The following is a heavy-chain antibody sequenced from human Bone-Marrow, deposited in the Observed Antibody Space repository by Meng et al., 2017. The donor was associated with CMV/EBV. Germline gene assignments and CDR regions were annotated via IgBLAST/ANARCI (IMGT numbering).Heavy chain of an antibody. Sequence: SETLSLTCTVSGGSISSTTYCWGWIRQPPGKGLEWIGTVSYTGSAYYNPSLKSRVTISVDTSKHRFSLELNSVTAADTAVYYCARVPDFDRVSTSYFDFWGQGILVTVSS. J-gene: IGHJ4*02. V-gene: IGHV4-39*07. CDR2: VSYTGSA. D-gene: IGHD5/OR15-5a*01. CDR3: ARVPDFDRVSTSYFDF. CDR1: GGSISSTTYC.